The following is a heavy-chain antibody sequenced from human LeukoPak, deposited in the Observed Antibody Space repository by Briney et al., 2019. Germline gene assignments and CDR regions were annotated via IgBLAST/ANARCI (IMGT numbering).Heavy chain of an antibody. CDR2: IWYDGSNK. D-gene: IGHD6-13*01. CDR1: GCTFSSYG. V-gene: IGHV3-33*01. Sequence: GGSLRLSCAASGCTFSSYGMYWVRQAPGKGLEWVAVIWYDGSNKYYADSVKGRFTISRDNSKDTLYLQMNSLRAEDTAVYYCWAAARWGQGTLVTVSS. J-gene: IGHJ4*02. CDR3: WAAAR.